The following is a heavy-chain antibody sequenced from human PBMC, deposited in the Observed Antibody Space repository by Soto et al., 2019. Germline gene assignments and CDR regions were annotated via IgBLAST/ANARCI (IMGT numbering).Heavy chain of an antibody. J-gene: IGHJ4*02. V-gene: IGHV3-23*01. CDR1: GFTFSSYA. CDR3: ARDLGYYDSSGYFDY. D-gene: IGHD3-22*01. CDR2: ISGSGGST. Sequence: TGGSLRLSCAASGFTFSSYAMSWVRQAPGKGLEWVSAISGSGGSTYYADSVKGRFTISRDNAKNSLYLQMNSLRAEDTAVYYCARDLGYYDSSGYFDYWGQGTLVTVSS.